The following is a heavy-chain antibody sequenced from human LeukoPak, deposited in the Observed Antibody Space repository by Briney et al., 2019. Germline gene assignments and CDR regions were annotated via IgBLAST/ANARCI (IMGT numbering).Heavy chain of an antibody. CDR2: IIPILGIA. Sequence: SVKVSCKASGGTFSSYTISWVRQAPGQGLEWMRRIIPILGIANYAQKFQGRVTITADKSTSTAYMELSSLRSEDTAVYYCARIDYGGNSGTAYWGQGTLVTVSS. CDR3: ARIDYGGNSGTAY. J-gene: IGHJ4*02. CDR1: GGTFSSYT. D-gene: IGHD4-23*01. V-gene: IGHV1-69*02.